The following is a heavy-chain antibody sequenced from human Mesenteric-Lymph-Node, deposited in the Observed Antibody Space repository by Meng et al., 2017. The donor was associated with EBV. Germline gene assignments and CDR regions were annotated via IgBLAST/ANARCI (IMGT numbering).Heavy chain of an antibody. V-gene: IGHV4-39*01. CDR1: GGSFSSSTYY. CDR2: IYYGGSA. CDR3: ARAGNYSPYLDY. J-gene: IGHJ4*02. Sequence: QLQEAGPGLVKPSEPLALPCSVSGGSFSSSTYYWGWIRQPPGRGLEYIGSIYYGGSAYYNPSLKTRVTISVDTSKNQFSLELNSVTAADTAVYYCARAGNYSPYLDYWGQGTLVTVSS. D-gene: IGHD1-7*01.